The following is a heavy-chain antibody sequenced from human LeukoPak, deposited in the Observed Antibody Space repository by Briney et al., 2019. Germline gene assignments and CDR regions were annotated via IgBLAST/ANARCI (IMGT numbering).Heavy chain of an antibody. V-gene: IGHV4-61*02. J-gene: IGHJ4*02. CDR2: IYTSGST. Sequence: SETLSLTCTVSGGSISSGSYYWSWIRQPAGKGLEWIGRIYTSGSTNYNPSLKSRVTISVDTSKNQFSLKLSSVTAADTAVYYCAREPSAHYSFDYWGQGTLVTVSS. CDR3: AREPSAHYSFDY. CDR1: GGSISSGSYY.